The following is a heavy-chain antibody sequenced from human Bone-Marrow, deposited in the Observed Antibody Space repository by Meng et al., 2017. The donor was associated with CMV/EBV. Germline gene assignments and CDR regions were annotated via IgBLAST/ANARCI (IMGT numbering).Heavy chain of an antibody. V-gene: IGHV3-30*02. Sequence: GGSLRLSCAASGFTFSSYGMHWVRQAPGKGLEWVAFIRYDGSNKYYADSVKGRFTISRDNSKNTLYLQMNSLRAEDTAVYYCAREICSSTSCYIYYYYGMDVWGKGTTVTVSS. CDR2: IRYDGSNK. D-gene: IGHD2-2*02. J-gene: IGHJ6*04. CDR1: GFTFSSYG. CDR3: AREICSSTSCYIYYYYGMDV.